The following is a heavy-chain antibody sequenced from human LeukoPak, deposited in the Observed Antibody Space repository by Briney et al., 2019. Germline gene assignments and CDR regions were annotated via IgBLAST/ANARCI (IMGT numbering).Heavy chain of an antibody. D-gene: IGHD5-24*01. J-gene: IGHJ4*02. CDR3: ARAGRDGYKWGGFDT. CDR2: FYYSGTT. Sequence: PSETLSLTCSVSGASISSSPYYWGWIRQPPGKGLEWIGNFYYSGTTNKNPSLRSGSTISVDTSRNPFSLTLNSVTAADTAVYYFARAGRDGYKWGGFDTWGQGTLVTVSS. CDR1: GASISSSPYY. V-gene: IGHV4-39*01.